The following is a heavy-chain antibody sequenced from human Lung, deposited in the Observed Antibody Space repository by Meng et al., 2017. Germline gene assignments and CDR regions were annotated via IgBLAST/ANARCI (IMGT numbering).Heavy chain of an antibody. D-gene: IGHD6-13*01. CDR1: GYNFPDYW. V-gene: IGHV1-2*06. CDR2: SDPKSGDT. CDR3: VRDEDISSAGKLFGDY. Sequence: VQLAPSGAEGKTPGASVKVSCKPSGYNFPDYWLHLVRRAPGPGLEWVGRSDPKSGDTHYAQRFQGRVTMPGDTSISTAYMELSGLRSDDTAMYYCVRDEDISSAGKLFGDYWGQGTLVTVSS. J-gene: IGHJ4*02.